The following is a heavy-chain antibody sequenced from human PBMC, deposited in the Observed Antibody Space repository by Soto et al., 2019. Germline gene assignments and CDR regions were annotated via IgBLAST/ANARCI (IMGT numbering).Heavy chain of an antibody. J-gene: IGHJ5*02. Sequence: SETLSVTCIPSGGSISGGDYHRGLLGPPPGKGLEWDGYNYDSATDHDPALKSGVIISVDTSKNQVSLQLSSVTAADTAVYYCAAGSCSSTGCYWFDPWGQGTLVTVS. D-gene: IGHD2-2*01. V-gene: IGHV4-30-4*01. CDR3: AAGSCSSTGCYWFDP. CDR1: GGSISGGDYH. CDR2: NYDSAT.